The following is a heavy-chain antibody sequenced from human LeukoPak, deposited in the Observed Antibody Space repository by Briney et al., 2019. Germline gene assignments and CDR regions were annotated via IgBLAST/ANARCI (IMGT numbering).Heavy chain of an antibody. CDR2: INPNSGGT. Sequence: ASVKVSCKASGYIFTGYYIHWVRQAPGQGLEWMGWINPNSGGTNYAQKFQGWVTMTRDTSISTAYMELSRLRSDDTAVYYCARLARKAVAEDYWGQGTLVTVSS. CDR3: ARLARKAVAEDY. J-gene: IGHJ4*02. D-gene: IGHD6-19*01. V-gene: IGHV1-2*04. CDR1: GYIFTGYY.